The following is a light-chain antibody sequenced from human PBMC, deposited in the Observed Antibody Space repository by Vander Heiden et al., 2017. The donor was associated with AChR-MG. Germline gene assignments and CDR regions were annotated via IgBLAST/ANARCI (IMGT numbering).Light chain of an antibody. CDR3: QQDNNLST. V-gene: IGKV3-15*01. CDR2: GAS. CDR1: QSVSSN. Sequence: EIVLTQSPATLSVSPGERATLSCRASQSVSSNLAWYQQKGGQAPRLLIYGASIRATGIPARFSGSGSGTEFTLTISSLQSEDFAAYYCQQDNNLSTFGPRTKVEI. J-gene: IGKJ1*01.